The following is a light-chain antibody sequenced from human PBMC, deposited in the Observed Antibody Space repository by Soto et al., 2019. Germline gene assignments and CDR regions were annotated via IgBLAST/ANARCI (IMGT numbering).Light chain of an antibody. CDR3: QQYESSVT. CDR2: GAS. V-gene: IGKV3-20*01. J-gene: IGKJ1*01. Sequence: EIVLTQSPGTLSLSPGDRATLSCRASQSFGGNLLAWYQQKPGQAPRLVIYGASARAIGIPDRFSGSGSGTDFTLSISRLEPEDFAVYYCQQYESSVTFGQGTKVEIK. CDR1: QSFGGNL.